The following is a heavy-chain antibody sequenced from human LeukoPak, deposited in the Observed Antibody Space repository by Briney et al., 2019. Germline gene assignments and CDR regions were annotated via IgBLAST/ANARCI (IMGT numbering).Heavy chain of an antibody. Sequence: ASVKVSCKASGYTFTSYGISWGGQAPGQGLEWMGWISDYNGNRNYAQKLQGRVTITTDRSKSTAYMEMRSLRSDDTAVYYCARDQPVNYYDSSGYYSEGDYWGQGTLVTVSS. CDR2: ISDYNGNR. J-gene: IGHJ4*02. CDR3: ARDQPVNYYDSSGYYSEGDY. D-gene: IGHD3-22*01. CDR1: GYTFTSYG. V-gene: IGHV1-18*01.